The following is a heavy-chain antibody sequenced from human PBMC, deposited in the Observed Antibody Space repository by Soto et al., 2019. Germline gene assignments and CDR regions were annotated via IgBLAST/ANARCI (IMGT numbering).Heavy chain of an antibody. D-gene: IGHD4-17*01. J-gene: IGHJ3*01. CDR1: GFTFSSYA. CDR3: GKDPNGDYFGAFEF. CDR2: ITGSGDYT. Sequence: EVQMLESGGGLVQPGGSLRLSCAASGFTFSSYALTWVRQAPGKGLEWVSSITGSGDYTRYTDSVKGRFTITRDNAKNTLFLQMKSLRADHTAIYYCGKDPNGDYFGAFEFWGQGTMVTVSS. V-gene: IGHV3-23*01.